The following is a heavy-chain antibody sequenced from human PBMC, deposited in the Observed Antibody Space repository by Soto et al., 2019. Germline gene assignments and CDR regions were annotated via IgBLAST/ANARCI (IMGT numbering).Heavy chain of an antibody. J-gene: IGHJ4*02. Sequence: SVKVSCKASGFTFTSSAVQWVRQARGQRLEWIGWIVVGSGNTNYAQKFQERVTITRDMSTSTAYMELSSLRSEDTAVYYCAAGLNNYGDYDDYWGQGTLVTVSS. CDR1: GFTFTSSA. V-gene: IGHV1-58*01. CDR2: IVVGSGNT. CDR3: AAGLNNYGDYDDY. D-gene: IGHD4-17*01.